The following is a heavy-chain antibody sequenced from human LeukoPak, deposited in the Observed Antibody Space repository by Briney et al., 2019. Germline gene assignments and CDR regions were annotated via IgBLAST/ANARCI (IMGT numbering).Heavy chain of an antibody. Sequence: GGSLRLSCAASRFTFSNAWMSWVRQTPGKGLEWVGRIKSKTERGTTDFAAPVKGRFTISRDDSKNTVYLQMNSLKTEDTAVYYCTTGLVSDGYNSHWGQGTLVSVSS. CDR1: RFTFSNAW. CDR3: TTGLVSDGYNSH. J-gene: IGHJ4*02. D-gene: IGHD5-24*01. CDR2: IKSKTERGTT. V-gene: IGHV3-15*01.